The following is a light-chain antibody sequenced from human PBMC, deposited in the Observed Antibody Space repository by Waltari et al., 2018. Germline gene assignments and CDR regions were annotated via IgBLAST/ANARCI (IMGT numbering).Light chain of an antibody. CDR1: STNVGDAG. CDR3: STGDSSLITWV. V-gene: IGLV10-54*01. CDR2: RDD. J-gene: IGLJ3*02. Sequence: QAGLTQPPSVYKELRQTATLTCTGDSTNVGDAGAASLQLHQGHPPRLASYRDDRRPSGISERVSVSQSVNIAFHTSAELQPEDEADYYCSTGDSSLITWVFGGGTKLTVL.